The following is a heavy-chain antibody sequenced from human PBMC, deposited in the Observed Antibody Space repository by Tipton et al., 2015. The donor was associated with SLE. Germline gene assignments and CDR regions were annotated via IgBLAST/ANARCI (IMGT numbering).Heavy chain of an antibody. CDR2: IYYSGST. Sequence: TLSLTCTVSGGSISSYYWGWIRQPPGKGLEWIGSIYYSGSTYYNPSLKSRVTISVDTSKNQFSLKLSSVTAADTAVYYCARQGSSSPGWFDPWGQGTLVTVSS. CDR1: GGSISSYY. V-gene: IGHV4-39*07. J-gene: IGHJ5*02. CDR3: ARQGSSSPGWFDP. D-gene: IGHD6-6*01.